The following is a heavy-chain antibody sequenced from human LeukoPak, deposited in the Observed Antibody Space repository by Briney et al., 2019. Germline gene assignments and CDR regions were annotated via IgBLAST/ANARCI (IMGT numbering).Heavy chain of an antibody. CDR2: ISYDGSNK. D-gene: IGHD2-21*02. Sequence: GGSLRLSCAASGFTFSTYGMHWVRQAPGKGLGWGAVISYDGSNKYYADPVKGRFTISRDNSKNTLYLQMNSLRAEDTAVYYCATLSVVVTAAYFDYWGQGTLVTVSS. CDR3: ATLSVVVTAAYFDY. CDR1: GFTFSTYG. V-gene: IGHV3-30*19. J-gene: IGHJ4*02.